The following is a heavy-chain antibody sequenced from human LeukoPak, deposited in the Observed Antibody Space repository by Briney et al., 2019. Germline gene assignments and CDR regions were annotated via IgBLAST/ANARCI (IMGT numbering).Heavy chain of an antibody. D-gene: IGHD1-26*01. CDR3: AQTLGATTRTDY. V-gene: IGHV3-30*02. J-gene: IGHJ4*02. CDR2: IRYDGSNK. Sequence: PGTSLKLSCAASEFTLSSYAMHWVRQAPGKGLEWVAFIRYDGSNKYYADSVKGRFTISRDNSKNTLYLQMNSLRAEDTAVYYCAQTLGATTRTDYWGQGTLVTVSS. CDR1: EFTLSSYA.